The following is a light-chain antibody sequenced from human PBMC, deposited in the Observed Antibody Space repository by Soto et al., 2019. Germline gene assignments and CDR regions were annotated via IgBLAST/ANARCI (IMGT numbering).Light chain of an antibody. CDR3: HVWDSDRDHPV. CDR2: NEI. J-gene: IGLJ2*01. CDR1: NIGSKS. V-gene: IGLV3-21*04. Sequence: SHELTQPPSVSVAPGKTASITCGGNNIGSKSVHWYQEKSGQAPVLVIYNEIDRPSGIPERFSGSNSGSTATLTISRVEAGDEADYYCHVWDSDRDHPVFGGGTKLTVL.